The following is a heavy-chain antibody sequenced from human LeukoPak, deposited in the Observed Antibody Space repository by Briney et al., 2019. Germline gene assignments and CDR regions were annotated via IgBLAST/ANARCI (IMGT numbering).Heavy chain of an antibody. J-gene: IGHJ6*02. CDR1: GYTFTSFG. V-gene: IGHV1-18*01. CDR3: VRVAYYYDSAGKSLKFFYGMDV. Sequence: ASVKASCKASGYTFTSFGITWVRQAPGQGLEWMGWISAYNGNTNYAQKLQGRVTMTTDTSTSTAYMELRSLRSDDTAVYYCVRVAYYYDSAGKSLKFFYGMDVWGQGTTVTVSS. CDR2: ISAYNGNT. D-gene: IGHD3-22*01.